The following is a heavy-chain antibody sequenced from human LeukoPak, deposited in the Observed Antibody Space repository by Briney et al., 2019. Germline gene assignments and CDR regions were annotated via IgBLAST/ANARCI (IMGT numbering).Heavy chain of an antibody. CDR3: ARDGDILTGYYSPYFDY. D-gene: IGHD3-9*01. V-gene: IGHV1-18*01. Sequence: ASVKVSCKASGYTFTSYGISWVRQAPGQGLEWMGWISAYNGNTNYAQKLQGRVTMTTDTSTSTAYMELRSLRSDDTAVYYCARDGDILTGYYSPYFDYWGQGTLVTASS. CDR2: ISAYNGNT. CDR1: GYTFTSYG. J-gene: IGHJ4*02.